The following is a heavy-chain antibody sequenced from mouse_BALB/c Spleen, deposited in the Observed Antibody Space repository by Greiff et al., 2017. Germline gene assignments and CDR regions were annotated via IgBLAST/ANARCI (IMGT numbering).Heavy chain of an antibody. CDR2: IWAGGST. J-gene: IGHJ1*01. V-gene: IGHV2-9*02. CDR3: ARETVVESYWYFDV. D-gene: IGHD1-1*01. Sequence: QVQLKESGPGLVAPSQSLSITCTVSGFSLTSYGVHWVRQPPGKGLEWLGVIWAGGSTNYNSALMSRLSISKDNSKSQVFLKMNSLQTDDTAMYYCARETVVESYWYFDVWGAGTTVTVSS. CDR1: GFSLTSYG.